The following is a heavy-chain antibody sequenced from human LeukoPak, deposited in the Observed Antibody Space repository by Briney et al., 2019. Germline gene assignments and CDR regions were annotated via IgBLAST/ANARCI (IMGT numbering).Heavy chain of an antibody. CDR3: ARRPNIMDV. CDR2: IYYSGST. V-gene: IGHV4-39*01. D-gene: IGHD4/OR15-4a*01. Sequence: PSETLSLTCTVSGGSISSSNYYWGWIRQPPGKGLEWIGSIYYSGSTYYNPSLKSRVTISVDTSKNQFSLKLSSLTAADTAVYYCARRPNIMDVWGQGTTVTVSS. CDR1: GGSISSSNYY. J-gene: IGHJ6*02.